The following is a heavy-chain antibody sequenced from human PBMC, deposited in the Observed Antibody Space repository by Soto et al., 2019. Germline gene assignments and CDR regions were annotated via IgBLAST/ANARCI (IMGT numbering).Heavy chain of an antibody. V-gene: IGHV5-51*01. CDR3: ARLGFPGAIYFDS. CDR1: GYNFTTFW. J-gene: IGHJ4*01. Sequence: GESLKISCKGSGYNFTTFWIGWVRQMPGKGLEWMGIIYPGDSETKYSPDFEGQVTISADRSTNTAYLQWRSLRASDTAMYYCARLGFPGAIYFDSWGLGTLVPV. CDR2: IYPGDSET.